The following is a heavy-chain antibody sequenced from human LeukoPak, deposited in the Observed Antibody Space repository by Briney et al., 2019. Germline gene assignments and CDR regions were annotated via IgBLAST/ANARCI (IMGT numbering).Heavy chain of an antibody. CDR2: IIPIFGTA. CDR1: GDTFSSYA. J-gene: IGHJ4*02. Sequence: SVKVSCKASGDTFSSYAISLVRQAPGQGLEWMGGIIPIFGTANYAQKFQGRVTITADESTSTAYMELSSLRSEDTAVYYCARSADILTGYYVTWGQGTLVTVSS. V-gene: IGHV1-69*13. CDR3: ARSADILTGYYVT. D-gene: IGHD3-9*01.